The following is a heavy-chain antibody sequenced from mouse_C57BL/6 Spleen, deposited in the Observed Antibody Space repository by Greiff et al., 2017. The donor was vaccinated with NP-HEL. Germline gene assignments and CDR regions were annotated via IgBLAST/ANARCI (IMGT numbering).Heavy chain of an antibody. CDR3: VYYYGSSNYAMDY. CDR2: ISSGSSTI. J-gene: IGHJ4*01. Sequence: EVKVEESGGGLVKPGGSLKLSCAASGFTFSDYGMHWVRQAPEKGLEWVAYISSGSSTIYYADTVKGRFTISRDNAKNTLFLQMTSLRSEDTAMYYCVYYYGSSNYAMDYWGQGTSVTVSS. V-gene: IGHV5-17*01. CDR1: GFTFSDYG. D-gene: IGHD1-1*01.